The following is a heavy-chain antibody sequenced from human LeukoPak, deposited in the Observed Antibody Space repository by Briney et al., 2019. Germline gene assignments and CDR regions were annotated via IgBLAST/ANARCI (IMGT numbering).Heavy chain of an antibody. V-gene: IGHV3-23*01. Sequence: GGSLRLSCAASGFTFSSYAMNWVRQAPGKGLGWVSGISGSGDRTYYADSVKGRFTIPRDNSKNTLYLEMNSLRAEDTAVYHCAKDPRDSSSWYFDYWGQGTLVTVSS. D-gene: IGHD6-13*01. CDR3: AKDPRDSSSWYFDY. J-gene: IGHJ4*02. CDR2: ISGSGDRT. CDR1: GFTFSSYA.